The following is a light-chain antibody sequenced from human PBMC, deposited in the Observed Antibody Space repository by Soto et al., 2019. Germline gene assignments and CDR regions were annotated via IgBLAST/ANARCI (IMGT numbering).Light chain of an antibody. CDR3: MQALQTPVT. V-gene: IGKV2-28*01. CDR1: QSLVNRNGYNY. CDR2: LGS. J-gene: IGKJ4*01. Sequence: DIVMTQSPLSLPVTPGEPASISCRSSQSLVNRNGYNYLDWYLQKPGQSPQLLIYLGSHRASGVPDRFSGSGSGTDFTLKISGVEAEDVGVYYCMQALQTPVTFGGGTKVEIK.